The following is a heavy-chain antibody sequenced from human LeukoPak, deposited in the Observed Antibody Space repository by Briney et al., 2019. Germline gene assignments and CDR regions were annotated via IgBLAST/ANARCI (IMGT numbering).Heavy chain of an antibody. CDR2: IWYDGSNK. Sequence: PGRSLRLSCAASGFTFSSYGMHWVRQAPGKGLEWVAVIWYDGSNKYYADSVKGRLTISRDNSKNTLYLQMNSLRAEDTAVYYCARDRGSSGWYDAFDIWGQGTMVTVSS. J-gene: IGHJ3*02. CDR1: GFTFSSYG. D-gene: IGHD6-19*01. V-gene: IGHV3-33*01. CDR3: ARDRGSSGWYDAFDI.